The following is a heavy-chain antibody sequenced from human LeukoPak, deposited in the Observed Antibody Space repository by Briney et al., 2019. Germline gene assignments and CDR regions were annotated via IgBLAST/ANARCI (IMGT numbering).Heavy chain of an antibody. CDR1: GGSFSGYY. CDR3: ARMGAIAGASANVDF. Sequence: SSETLSLTCAVYGGSFSGYYWSWIRQPPGKGLEWIGEINHSGSTNYNPSLKSRVTISVDTSKNQFSLRLNSVTTADTAVYYCARMGAIAGASANVDFWGQGTLVTVSS. D-gene: IGHD4/OR15-4a*01. CDR2: INHSGST. J-gene: IGHJ4*02. V-gene: IGHV4-34*01.